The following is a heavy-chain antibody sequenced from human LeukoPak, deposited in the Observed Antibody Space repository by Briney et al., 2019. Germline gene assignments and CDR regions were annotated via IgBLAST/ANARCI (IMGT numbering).Heavy chain of an antibody. CDR1: GFTFSSYA. Sequence: GGSLRLSCAASGFTFSSYAMHWVRQAPGKGLEYVSAISSNGGSTYYANSVKGRFTIARDNSKNTLYLQMGSLRAEDMAVYYCARGRWLREFDCWGQGTLVTVSS. CDR3: ARGRWLREFDC. J-gene: IGHJ4*02. D-gene: IGHD5-24*01. V-gene: IGHV3-64*01. CDR2: ISSNGGST.